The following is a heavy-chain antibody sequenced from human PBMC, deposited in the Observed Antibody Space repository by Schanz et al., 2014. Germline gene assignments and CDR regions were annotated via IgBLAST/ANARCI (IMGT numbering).Heavy chain of an antibody. V-gene: IGHV3-23*01. CDR3: AKGLYYDNTGGGFDY. CDR1: GFTFSSYA. J-gene: IGHJ4*02. CDR2: LSGSGGST. Sequence: DVQLLESGGGLVQPGGSLRLSCAASGFTFSSYAMSWVRQAPGKGLEWVSALSGSGGSTYYADSVKGRFTISRDNSKTTLSLQMNSLRAEDTAVYYCAKGLYYDNTGGGFDYWGQGTLVTVSS. D-gene: IGHD3-16*01.